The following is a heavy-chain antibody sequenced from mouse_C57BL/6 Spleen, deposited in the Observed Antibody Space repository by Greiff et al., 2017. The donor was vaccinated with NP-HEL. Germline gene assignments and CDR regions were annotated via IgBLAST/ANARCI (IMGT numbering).Heavy chain of an antibody. CDR1: GYTFTDYN. J-gene: IGHJ2*01. Sequence: EVQLQQSGPELVKPGASVKIPCKASGYTFTDYNMDWVKQSHGKSLEWIGDINPNNGGTIYNQKFKGKATLTVDKSSSTAYMELRSLTSEDTAVYYCARSPYDYDPVYYFDYWGQGTTLTVSS. V-gene: IGHV1-18*01. CDR3: ARSPYDYDPVYYFDY. CDR2: INPNNGGT. D-gene: IGHD2-4*01.